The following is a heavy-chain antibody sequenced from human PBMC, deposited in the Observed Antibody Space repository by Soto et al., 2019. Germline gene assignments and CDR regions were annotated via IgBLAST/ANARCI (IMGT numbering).Heavy chain of an antibody. J-gene: IGHJ4*02. CDR3: AVVASRGNLNDY. CDR1: GGTFSSYA. V-gene: IGHV1-69*06. CDR2: IIPIFGTA. Sequence: QVQLVQSGAEVKKPGSSVKVSCKASGGTFSSYAISWVRQAPGQGLEWMGGIIPIFGTANYAQKFQGRVTITADKSTSPAYMELSSLRYEDTAVYYCAVVASRGNLNDYWGQGTLVTVSS. D-gene: IGHD1-7*01.